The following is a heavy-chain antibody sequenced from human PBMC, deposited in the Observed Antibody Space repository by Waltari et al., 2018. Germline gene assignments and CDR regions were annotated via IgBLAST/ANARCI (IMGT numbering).Heavy chain of an antibody. CDR2: ITGSGKKT. CDR3: VKDGYEFWSGYYNA. V-gene: IGHV3-23*04. Sequence: EVRLVQSGGGLVQPGGYMRLSCVASNFKFENRILYYARTWVRQGQGGGVDGVAAITGSGKKTYDADSVKGRFTISRDNSQDTVLLDMTNVKAEDTAVYFCVKDGYEFWSGYYNAWGQGTVVAVSS. D-gene: IGHD3-3*01. J-gene: IGHJ5*02. CDR1: NFKFENRILYYA.